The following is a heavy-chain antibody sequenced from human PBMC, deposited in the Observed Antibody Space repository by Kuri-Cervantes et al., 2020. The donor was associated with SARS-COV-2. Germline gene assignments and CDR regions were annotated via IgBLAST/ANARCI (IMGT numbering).Heavy chain of an antibody. CDR3: AGDCSGGSCHFDY. Sequence: GESLKISCAASGFTFSSYAMHWVRQAPGKGLEWVAVISYDGSNKYYADSVKGRFTISRDNSKNSLYLQMDSLRAEDTAVYYCAGDCSGGSCHFDYWGQGTLVTVSS. J-gene: IGHJ4*02. CDR1: GFTFSSYA. CDR2: ISYDGSNK. V-gene: IGHV3-30*07. D-gene: IGHD2-15*01.